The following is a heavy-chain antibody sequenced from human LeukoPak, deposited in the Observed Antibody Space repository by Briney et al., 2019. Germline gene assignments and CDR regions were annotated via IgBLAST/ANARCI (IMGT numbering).Heavy chain of an antibody. CDR3: AKDLSIRDLVSSGSYSKAPQH. V-gene: IGHV3-48*04. J-gene: IGHJ1*01. CDR2: ISSSSSTI. D-gene: IGHD3-10*01. Sequence: PGGSLRLSCAASGFTFSSYWMNWVRQAPGKGLEWVSYISSSSSTIYYADSVKGRFTISRDNAKNSLYLQMNSLRAEDTAVYYCAKDLSIRDLVSSGSYSKAPQHWGQGTLVTVSS. CDR1: GFTFSSYW.